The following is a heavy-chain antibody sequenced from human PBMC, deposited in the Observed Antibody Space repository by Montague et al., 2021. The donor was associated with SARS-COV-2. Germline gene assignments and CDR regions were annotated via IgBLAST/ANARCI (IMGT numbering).Heavy chain of an antibody. CDR2: ISTYTGNT. CDR1: GYPFTTFL. D-gene: IGHD2-8*02. Sequence: SVKVSCKASGYPFTTFLIYWVRQAPGQGLEWMGWISTYTGNTNYAQNFQGRLTLTMDKFTSTAYMDLTSLRSDDTAVYYCARRLKPKGPGPEWFDPWGQGTLVTVSS. V-gene: IGHV1-18*04. CDR3: ARRLKPKGPGPEWFDP. J-gene: IGHJ5*02.